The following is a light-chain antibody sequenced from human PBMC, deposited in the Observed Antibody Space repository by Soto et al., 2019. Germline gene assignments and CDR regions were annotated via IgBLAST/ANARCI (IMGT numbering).Light chain of an antibody. V-gene: IGLV2-8*01. CDR1: RSDVGGYNF. J-gene: IGLJ1*01. CDR3: SSYAGSNMGV. CDR2: EVT. Sequence: QSALTQPASASGSPGQSVTISCTGTRSDVGGYNFVSWYQQHPGKAPKLLIYEVTQRPSGVPDRFSASKSGNTASLNVSGLQAEDEADSYCSSYAGSNMGVFGTGTKVTVL.